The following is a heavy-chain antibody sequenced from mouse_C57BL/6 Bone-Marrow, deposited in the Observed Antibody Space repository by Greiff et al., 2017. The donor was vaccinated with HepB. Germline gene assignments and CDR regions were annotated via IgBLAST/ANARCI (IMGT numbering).Heavy chain of an antibody. CDR3: ARNDYGSPFAY. Sequence: DVKLVESGAELVRPGSSVKMSCKTSGYTFTSYGINWVKQRPGQGLEWIGYIYIGNGYTEYNEKFKGKATLTADTSSSTAYMQLSSLTSEDSAIYFCARNDYGSPFAYWGQGTRVTVSA. CDR2: IYIGNGYT. J-gene: IGHJ3*01. V-gene: IGHV1-58*01. D-gene: IGHD1-1*01. CDR1: GYTFTSYG.